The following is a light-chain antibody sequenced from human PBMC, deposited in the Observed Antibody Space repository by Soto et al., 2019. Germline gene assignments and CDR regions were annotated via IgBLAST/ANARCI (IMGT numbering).Light chain of an antibody. J-gene: IGKJ3*01. V-gene: IGKV1-5*01. Sequence: DIPMTQSPSTLSASLGNRVTITCRASQSVRSWLAWYQQKPGRSPKLLIYDASSLQGGVPSRFSGSGFGTEFTLPISRLQADDFATYYCHQYSNYSFTFGPGTKVDV. CDR1: QSVRSW. CDR2: DAS. CDR3: HQYSNYSFT.